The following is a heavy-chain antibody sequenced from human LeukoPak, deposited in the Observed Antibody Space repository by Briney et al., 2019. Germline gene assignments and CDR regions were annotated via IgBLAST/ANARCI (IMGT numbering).Heavy chain of an antibody. CDR3: ARDSSYKPLDY. V-gene: IGHV1-2*02. J-gene: IGHJ4*02. CDR1: GYTLTELS. D-gene: IGHD1-26*01. CDR2: INPNSGDT. Sequence: ASVKVSCKVSGYTLTELSMHWVRQAPGQGLEWMGWINPNSGDTNYAQKFQGGVTMTRDTSISTAYMELSRLRSDDTAVYYCARDSSYKPLDYWGQGTLVTVSS.